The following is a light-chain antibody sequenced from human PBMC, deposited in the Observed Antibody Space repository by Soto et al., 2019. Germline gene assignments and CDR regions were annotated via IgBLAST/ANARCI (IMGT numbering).Light chain of an antibody. Sequence: DIALTQTPGTLSLSPGDRATLSSRVSQRVGSNYLAWYQQKSGQPPRLLIHGASSRATGVPDRFSGSGSGTDFTLTISRLEPEDFAVYYCQQRRNWPRTFGQGTRLEIK. V-gene: IGKV3D-20*02. CDR1: QRVGSNY. CDR2: GAS. J-gene: IGKJ5*01. CDR3: QQRRNWPRT.